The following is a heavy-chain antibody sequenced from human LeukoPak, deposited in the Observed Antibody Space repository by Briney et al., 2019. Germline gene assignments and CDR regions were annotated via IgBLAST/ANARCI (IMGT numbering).Heavy chain of an antibody. CDR1: GFTFSSYA. CDR3: ARNGLGLYSSGWNVYYYYMDV. V-gene: IGHV3-23*01. J-gene: IGHJ6*03. CDR2: ISGSGGST. D-gene: IGHD6-19*01. Sequence: PGGSLRLSCAASGFTFSSYAMSWVRQAPGKGLEWVSAISGSGGSTYYADSVKGRFTTSRDNSKNTLYLQMNSLRAEDTAVYYCARNGLGLYSSGWNVYYYYMDVWGKGTTVTVSS.